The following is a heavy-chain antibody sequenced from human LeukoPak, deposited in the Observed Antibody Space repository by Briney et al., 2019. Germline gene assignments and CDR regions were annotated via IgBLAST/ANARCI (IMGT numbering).Heavy chain of an antibody. D-gene: IGHD3-22*01. V-gene: IGHV3-66*04. Sequence: PGGSLRLSCAASGFTFNNAWMSWVRQAPGKGLEWVSVIYSGGTTYYADSVKGRFTISRDNSKNTLYLQMNSLRAEDTAVYYCARHFGYDDTSDYQGVPDHWGQGSLVTVSS. CDR2: IYSGGTT. CDR1: GFTFNNAW. J-gene: IGHJ4*02. CDR3: ARHFGYDDTSDYQGVPDH.